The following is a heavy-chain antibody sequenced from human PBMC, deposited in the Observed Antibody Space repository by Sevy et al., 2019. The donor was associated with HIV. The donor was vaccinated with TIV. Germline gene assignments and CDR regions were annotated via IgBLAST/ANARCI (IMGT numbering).Heavy chain of an antibody. CDR2: ISYDANND. CDR3: ALERLTSNVAEYFHN. Sequence: GGSLRLSCAASGFTFSYFSMHWVRQAPGKGLEWVATISYDANNDHYADSVKGRFTIPRDNSKNALYLQMNNLRADDTAVYFCALERLTSNVAEYFHNCGQGTLVTFSS. V-gene: IGHV3-30-3*01. J-gene: IGHJ1*01. D-gene: IGHD1-1*01. CDR1: GFTFSYFS.